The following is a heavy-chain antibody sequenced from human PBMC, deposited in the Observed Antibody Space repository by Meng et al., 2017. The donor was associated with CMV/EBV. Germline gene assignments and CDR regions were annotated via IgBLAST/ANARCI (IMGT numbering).Heavy chain of an antibody. D-gene: IGHD6-13*01. Sequence: GESLKISCAASGFTFSSYSMNWVRQAPGKGLEWVSSISSSSSYIYYADSVKGRFTISRDNAKNSLYLQMNSLRAEDTAVYYCVRDVSSSWYVEYFQHWGQGTLVTVSS. CDR1: GFTFSSYS. CDR2: ISSSSSYI. CDR3: VRDVSSSWYVEYFQH. V-gene: IGHV3-21*01. J-gene: IGHJ1*01.